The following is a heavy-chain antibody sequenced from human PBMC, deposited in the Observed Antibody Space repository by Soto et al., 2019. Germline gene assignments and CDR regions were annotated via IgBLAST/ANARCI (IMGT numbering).Heavy chain of an antibody. D-gene: IGHD3-3*01. CDR1: GFTFSSYA. Sequence: QVQLVESGGGVVQPGRSLRLSCAASGFTFSSYAMHWVRQAPGKGLEWVAVISYDGSNKYYADSVKGRFTISRDNSKNTLYLQMNSLRAEDTAVYYCARSSPPTYYDFWCGLYYFDYWGQGTLVTVSS. CDR2: ISYDGSNK. CDR3: ARSSPPTYYDFWCGLYYFDY. V-gene: IGHV3-30-3*01. J-gene: IGHJ4*02.